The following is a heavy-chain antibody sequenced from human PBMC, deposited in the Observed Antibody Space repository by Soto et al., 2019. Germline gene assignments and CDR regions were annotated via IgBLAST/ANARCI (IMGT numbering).Heavy chain of an antibody. V-gene: IGHV3-23*01. D-gene: IGHD3-3*01. Sequence: EVQLLESGGGLVQPGGSLRLSCAASGFTFSSYAMSWVRQAPGKGLEWVSAISGSGGSTYYADSVKGRFTISRDNSKNALYLQMNGLRAEDTAVYYCAKDWPQYYDFWSGCLDYWGQGTLVTVSS. CDR2: ISGSGGST. CDR3: AKDWPQYYDFWSGCLDY. J-gene: IGHJ4*02. CDR1: GFTFSSYA.